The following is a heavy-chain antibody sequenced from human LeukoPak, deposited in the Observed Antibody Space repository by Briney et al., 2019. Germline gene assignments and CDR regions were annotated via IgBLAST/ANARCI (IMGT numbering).Heavy chain of an antibody. CDR2: ISSNGRRT. CDR1: GFTFSSHA. J-gene: IGHJ4*02. D-gene: IGHD5-12*01. CDR3: VKDLYGGYDSLDY. Sequence: GGSLRLSCSASGFTFSSHAMHWVRQAPGKGLEYVSAISSNGRRTYYADSVRGRFTMSRDNSKNTLYLQMSSLRAEDTAVYYCVKDLYGGYDSLDYWGQGTLVTVSS. V-gene: IGHV3-64D*06.